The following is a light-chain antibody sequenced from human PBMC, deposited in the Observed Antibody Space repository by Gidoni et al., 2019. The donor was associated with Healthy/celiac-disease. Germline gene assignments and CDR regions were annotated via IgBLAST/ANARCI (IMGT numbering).Light chain of an antibody. CDR1: QDISNY. J-gene: IGKJ3*01. Sequence: IQITQSPSSLSASVGDRVTITGQASQDISNYLNWYQQKTGKDPNLLIYDASNLETGVLSRFSGSGSGTDFTFTIISLQPEDIATYYCQQYDNIPAFTFGHGTKVDIK. CDR3: QQYDNIPAFT. CDR2: DAS. V-gene: IGKV1-33*01.